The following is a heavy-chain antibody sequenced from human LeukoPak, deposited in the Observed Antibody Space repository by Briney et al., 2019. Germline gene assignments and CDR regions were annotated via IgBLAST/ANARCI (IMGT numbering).Heavy chain of an antibody. CDR1: GYSFISYW. J-gene: IGHJ4*02. Sequence: GESLKISCKGSGYSFISYWIGWVRQMPGKGLEWMGIIYPGDSDTRYSPSFQGQVTISVDTSINTAYLQWSSLKASDTAMYYCARQSAWSYFRSGYSDYWGQGTLVTVSS. D-gene: IGHD3-3*01. CDR2: IYPGDSDT. CDR3: ARQSAWSYFRSGYSDY. V-gene: IGHV5-51*01.